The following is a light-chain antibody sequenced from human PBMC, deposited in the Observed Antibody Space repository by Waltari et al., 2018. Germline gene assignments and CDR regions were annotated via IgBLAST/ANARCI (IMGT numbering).Light chain of an antibody. CDR3: QQYYSGRT. Sequence: DIVMTQSPDSLAVSLCERATINCKSSQSVLFSSSNKNYLAWYQQKPGQPPKLLIYWSSTRESGVPDRFSGSGSGRDFTLTISSLQAEDVAVYYCQQYYSGRTFGQGTKVEIK. J-gene: IGKJ1*01. CDR1: QSVLFSSSNKNY. CDR2: WSS. V-gene: IGKV4-1*01.